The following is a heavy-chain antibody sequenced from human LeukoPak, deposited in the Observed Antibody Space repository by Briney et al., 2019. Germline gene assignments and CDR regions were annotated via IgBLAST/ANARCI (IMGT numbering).Heavy chain of an antibody. Sequence: SETLSLTCTVSGGSISSYYWTWIRQPPGKGLEWIGYNYYSGSTNYNPSLKSRVTTSVDTSKNQFSLKLSSVTAADTAVYYCARGEVRGVRFDYWGQGTLVTVSS. V-gene: IGHV4-59*01. CDR3: ARGEVRGVRFDY. J-gene: IGHJ4*02. CDR1: GGSISSYY. CDR2: NYYSGST. D-gene: IGHD3-10*01.